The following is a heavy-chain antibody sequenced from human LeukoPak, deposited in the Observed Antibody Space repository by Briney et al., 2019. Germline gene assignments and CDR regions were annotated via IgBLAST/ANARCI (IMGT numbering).Heavy chain of an antibody. CDR3: ARPAYDYVWGTLGY. CDR2: VHHSGST. V-gene: IGHV4-34*01. D-gene: IGHD3-16*01. CDR1: GGSLSGFY. J-gene: IGHJ4*02. Sequence: SETLSLTCVVNGGSLSGFYWNWIRQPPGKGLEWIGDVHHSGSTNYNPSLESRVTISLDTSKNVVSLKLTSVTAADTAFYYCARPAYDYVWGTLGYWGQGTLVTVSS.